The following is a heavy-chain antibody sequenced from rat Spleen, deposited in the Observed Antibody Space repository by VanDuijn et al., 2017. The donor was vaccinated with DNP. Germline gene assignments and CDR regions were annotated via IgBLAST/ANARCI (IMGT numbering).Heavy chain of an antibody. D-gene: IGHD1-11*01. J-gene: IGHJ4*01. Sequence: EVQLVESGGDLVQPGGSMRLSCAASGFAFSSFPMTWVRQAPTRALEWVTTINTIGGTIYYRDAVKGRFTSSPDNAKNTLYLQMNSMRYEDTATYSCARDQIGRGPYYALDAWGQGTSVTVSS. V-gene: IGHV5-46*01. CDR3: ARDQIGRGPYYALDA. CDR1: GFAFSSFP. CDR2: INTIGGTI.